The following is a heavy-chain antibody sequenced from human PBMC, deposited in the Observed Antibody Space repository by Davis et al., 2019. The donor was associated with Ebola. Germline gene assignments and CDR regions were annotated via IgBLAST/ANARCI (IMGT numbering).Heavy chain of an antibody. J-gene: IGHJ4*02. CDR2: INHSGST. Sequence: SETLSLTCAVYGGSFSGYYWSWIRQPPGKGLEWIGEINHSGSTNYNPSLKSRVTISVDTSKNQFSLKLSSVTAADTAVYYCAIYRYSNYVDYWGQGNLVTVSS. V-gene: IGHV4-34*01. CDR3: AIYRYSNYVDY. CDR1: GGSFSGYY. D-gene: IGHD4-11*01.